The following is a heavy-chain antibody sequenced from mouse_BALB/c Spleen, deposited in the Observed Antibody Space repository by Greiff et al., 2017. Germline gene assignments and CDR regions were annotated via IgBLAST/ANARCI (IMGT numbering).Heavy chain of an antibody. Sequence: VKLVESGPGLVQPSQSLSITCTVSGFSLTSYGVHWVRQSPGKGLEWLGVIWSGGSTDYNAAFISRLSISKDNSKSQVFFKMNSLQANDTAIYYCARKGDGYYDYYAMDYWGQGTSVTVSS. CDR3: ARKGDGYYDYYAMDY. V-gene: IGHV2-2*02. D-gene: IGHD2-3*01. CDR1: GFSLTSYG. J-gene: IGHJ4*01. CDR2: IWSGGST.